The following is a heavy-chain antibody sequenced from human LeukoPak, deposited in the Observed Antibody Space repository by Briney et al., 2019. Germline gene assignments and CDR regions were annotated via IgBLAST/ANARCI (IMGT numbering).Heavy chain of an antibody. CDR1: GFTFSSYW. CDR3: ARGSDNWNPPAYNWFDP. J-gene: IGHJ5*02. CDR2: INSDGSST. D-gene: IGHD1-1*01. Sequence: GGSLRLSCAASGFTFSSYWMHWVRQAPGXXLVWXSRINSDGSSTSYADSVKGRFTISRDNAKNTLYLQMNSLRAEDTAVYYCARGSDNWNPPAYNWFDPWGQGTLVTVSS. V-gene: IGHV3-74*01.